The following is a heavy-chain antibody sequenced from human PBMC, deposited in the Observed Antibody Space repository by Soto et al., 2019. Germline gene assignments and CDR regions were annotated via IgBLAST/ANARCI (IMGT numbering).Heavy chain of an antibody. J-gene: IGHJ5*02. CDR3: ARDSDSSGYKWFDP. Sequence: PGGSVGLCCAASGFTFSSYAMHWVRQAPGKGLEWVAVISYDGSNKYYADSVKGRFTISRDNSKNTLYLQMNSLRAEDTAVYYCARDSDSSGYKWFDPWGQGTLVTVSS. D-gene: IGHD6-19*01. CDR1: GFTFSSYA. V-gene: IGHV3-30-3*01. CDR2: ISYDGSNK.